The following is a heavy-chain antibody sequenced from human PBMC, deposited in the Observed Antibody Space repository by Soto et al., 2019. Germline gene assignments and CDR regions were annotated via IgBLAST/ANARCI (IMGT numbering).Heavy chain of an antibody. CDR2: MNPNSGNT. CDR1: GYTVTIYD. CDR3: ARGVSRGYSYGSDY. D-gene: IGHD5-18*01. Sequence: ASVKVACTSSGYTVTIYDINGVRQATGQGLEWMGWMNPNSGNTGYAQKFQGRVTMTRNTSISTAYMELSSLRSEDTAVYYFARGVSRGYSYGSDYWGQGTLVTV. V-gene: IGHV1-8*02. J-gene: IGHJ4*02.